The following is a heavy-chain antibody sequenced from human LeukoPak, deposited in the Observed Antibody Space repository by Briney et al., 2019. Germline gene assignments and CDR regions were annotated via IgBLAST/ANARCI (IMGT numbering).Heavy chain of an antibody. V-gene: IGHV3-7*01. CDR2: IKQDGSEK. D-gene: IGHD2-21*02. Sequence: GGSLRLSCAASGFTFSSYWMSWVRQAPGKGLEWVANIKQDGSEKDYVDSVKGRFTISRDNSKNTLYLQMNSLRAEDTAVYFCAIIGGDPFDYWGQGTLVTVSS. J-gene: IGHJ4*02. CDR3: AIIGGDPFDY. CDR1: GFTFSSYW.